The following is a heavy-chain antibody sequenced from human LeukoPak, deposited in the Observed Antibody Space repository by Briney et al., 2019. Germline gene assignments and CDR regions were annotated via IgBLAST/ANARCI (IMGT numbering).Heavy chain of an antibody. CDR1: GYTLTELS. V-gene: IGHV1-24*01. J-gene: IGHJ4*02. D-gene: IGHD1-1*01. CDR3: ATVIGTNDPGAIDY. Sequence: ASVKVSCKVSGYTLTELSMHWVRQAPGKGLEWMGGFDPEDGETIYAQKFQGRVTMTEDTSTDTAYMELSSQRSEDTAVYYCATVIGTNDPGAIDYWGQGTLVTVSS. CDR2: FDPEDGET.